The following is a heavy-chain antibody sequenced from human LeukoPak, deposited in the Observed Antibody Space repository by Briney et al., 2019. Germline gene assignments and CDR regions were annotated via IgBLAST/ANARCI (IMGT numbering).Heavy chain of an antibody. V-gene: IGHV4-34*01. J-gene: IGHJ4*02. CDR2: INHSGST. Sequence: SETLSLTCAVYGGSFSDYRWSWIRQPPGKGLEWIGEINHSGSTNYNPSLKSRVTISVDTSKKQFSLKLTSVTAADTAVYYCARRVTTRLPFRYWGQGTLVTVTS. D-gene: IGHD4-17*01. CDR3: ARRVTTRLPFRY. CDR1: GGSFSDYR.